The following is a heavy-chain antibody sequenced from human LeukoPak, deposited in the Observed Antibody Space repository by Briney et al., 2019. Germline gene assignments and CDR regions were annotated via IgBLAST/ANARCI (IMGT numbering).Heavy chain of an antibody. D-gene: IGHD2/OR15-2a*01. V-gene: IGHV3-48*01. J-gene: IGHJ4*02. CDR2: IGSSSGDI. CDR3: ARAFRRGSSPGQYYFDY. CDR1: GFTFTYS. Sequence: GGSLRLSCAASGFTFTYSMNWVRQAPGKGLEWVSYIGSSSGDISYADSAKGRFTISRDNAKNSLHLQMNSLRVEDTAVYYCARAFRRGSSPGQYYFDYWGQGTLVTVSS.